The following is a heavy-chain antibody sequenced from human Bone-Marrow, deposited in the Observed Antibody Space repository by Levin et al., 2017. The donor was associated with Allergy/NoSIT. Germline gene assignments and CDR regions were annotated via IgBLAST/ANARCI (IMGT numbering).Heavy chain of an antibody. D-gene: IGHD3-22*01. J-gene: IGHJ5*02. CDR3: ARVFYFDSSGCYDP. Sequence: GASVKVSCKPSGFNFNLYGIIWVRQAPGQGLEWMGWISGHNGKTDYAQKFQGRVSMTTDTSTSTAYMELRNLRSDDTAMFYCARVFYFDSSGCYDPWGQGTLVTVSS. V-gene: IGHV1-18*01. CDR1: GFNFNLYG. CDR2: ISGHNGKT.